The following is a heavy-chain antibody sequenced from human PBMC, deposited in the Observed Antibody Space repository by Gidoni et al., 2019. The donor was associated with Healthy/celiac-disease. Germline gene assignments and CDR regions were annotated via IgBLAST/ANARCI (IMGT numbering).Heavy chain of an antibody. D-gene: IGHD6-19*01. CDR3: ARDLGWLVN. CDR1: GGSISSGSYY. J-gene: IGHJ4*02. CDR2: IYTSGST. Sequence: QVQLQESGPGLVKPSQTLSLTCTVSGGSISSGSYYWSWIRQPAGKGLEWIGRIYTSGSTNYNPSLKSRVTISVDTSKNQFSLKLSSVTAADTAVYYCARDLGWLVNWGQGTLVTVSS. V-gene: IGHV4-61*02.